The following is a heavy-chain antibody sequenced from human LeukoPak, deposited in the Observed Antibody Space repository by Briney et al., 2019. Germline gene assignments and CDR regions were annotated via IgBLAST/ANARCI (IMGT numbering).Heavy chain of an antibody. CDR1: GYSISSSYY. V-gene: IGHV4-38-2*02. CDR3: ARVGPLTYYFDY. CDR2: VYHSGTA. J-gene: IGHJ4*02. D-gene: IGHD1-26*01. Sequence: PSETLSLTCTVSGYSISSSYYWGWIRQPPGKGLEWIGSVYHSGTAYYNPSLKSPVTISVDTSKNQFSLKLSSVTAADTAVYYCARVGPLTYYFDYWGQGTLVTVSS.